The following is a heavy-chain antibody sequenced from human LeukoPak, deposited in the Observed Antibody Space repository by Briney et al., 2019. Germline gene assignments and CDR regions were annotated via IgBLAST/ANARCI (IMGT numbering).Heavy chain of an antibody. CDR1: GGSIGSGSYY. V-gene: IGHV4-61*02. CDR3: ARALLGDSSGYYPNSYYFDY. D-gene: IGHD3-22*01. J-gene: IGHJ4*02. Sequence: SETLSLTCTVSGGSIGSGSYYWSWIRQPAGKGLEWIGRIYTSGSTNYNPSLKSRVTISVDTSKNQFSLKLSSVTAADTAVYYCARALLGDSSGYYPNSYYFDYWGQGTLVTVSS. CDR2: IYTSGST.